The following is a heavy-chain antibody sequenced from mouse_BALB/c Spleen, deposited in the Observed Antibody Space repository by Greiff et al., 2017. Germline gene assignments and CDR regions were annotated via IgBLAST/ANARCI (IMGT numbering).Heavy chain of an antibody. Sequence: VQLQQSGAELVKPGASVKLSCKASGYTFTSYYMYWVKQRPGQGLEWIGEINPSNGGTNFNEKFKSKATLTVDKSSSTAYMQLSSLTSEDSAVYYCTKGWSYFDYWGQGTTRTVSS. CDR3: TKGWSYFDY. D-gene: IGHD2-3*01. V-gene: IGHV1S81*02. CDR1: GYTFTSYY. CDR2: INPSNGGT. J-gene: IGHJ2*01.